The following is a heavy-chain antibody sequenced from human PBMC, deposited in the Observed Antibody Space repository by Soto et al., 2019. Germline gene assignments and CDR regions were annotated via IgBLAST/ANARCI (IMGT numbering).Heavy chain of an antibody. D-gene: IGHD6-19*01. V-gene: IGHV3-23*01. Sequence: GGSLRLSCEASGFTFSSYAMSWVLQAPGKGLEWVSAISDSGGSTYYADSVTGRFTISRDNSKNTLYLQMNSLRAEETAVYYCAKTGYLEPWLVRGYFDYWGQGALVTVSS. CDR2: ISDSGGST. CDR1: GFTFSSYA. J-gene: IGHJ4*02. CDR3: AKTGYLEPWLVRGYFDY.